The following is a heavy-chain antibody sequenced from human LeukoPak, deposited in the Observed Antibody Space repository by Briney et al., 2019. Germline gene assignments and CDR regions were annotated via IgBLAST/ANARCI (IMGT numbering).Heavy chain of an antibody. J-gene: IGHJ4*02. V-gene: IGHV3-74*01. CDR1: GFTVSSNY. Sequence: PGGSLRLSCAASGFTVSSNYMSWVRQVPGKGLVWVSIINTDTRGTYYADSVKGRFTISRDNAKSTLYLQMDSLRAEDTAVYYCARAGAYHFDNWGQGTLVTVSS. CDR3: ARAGAYHFDN. D-gene: IGHD3-16*01. CDR2: INTDTRGT.